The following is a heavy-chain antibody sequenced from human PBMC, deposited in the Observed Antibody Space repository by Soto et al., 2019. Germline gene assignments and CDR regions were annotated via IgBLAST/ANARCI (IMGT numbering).Heavy chain of an antibody. D-gene: IGHD2-2*01. CDR2: IYYSGST. Sequence: SETLSLTCTVSGGSISSYYWSWIRQPAGKGLEWIGYIYYSGSTNYNPSLKSRVTISVDTSKNQFSLKLSSVTAADTAVYYCARAYCSSTSCQAVFFDYWGQGTLVTVYS. V-gene: IGHV4-59*08. J-gene: IGHJ4*02. CDR1: GGSISSYY. CDR3: ARAYCSSTSCQAVFFDY.